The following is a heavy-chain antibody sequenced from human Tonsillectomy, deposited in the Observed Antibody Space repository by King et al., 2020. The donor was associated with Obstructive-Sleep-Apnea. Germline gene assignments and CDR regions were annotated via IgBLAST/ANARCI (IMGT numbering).Heavy chain of an antibody. Sequence: DVQLVESGGGLVQPGGSLRLSCAASGFTFSSYSMNWVRQAPGKGLEWVSYISTRSSTIYYADSVKGRFTISRDNAKNSLYLQMNSLRAEDTAVYYCARPYSSLSYYFDYWGQGTLVTVSS. J-gene: IGHJ4*02. CDR1: GFTFSSYS. D-gene: IGHD3-22*01. V-gene: IGHV3-48*04. CDR2: ISTRSSTI. CDR3: ARPYSSLSYYFDY.